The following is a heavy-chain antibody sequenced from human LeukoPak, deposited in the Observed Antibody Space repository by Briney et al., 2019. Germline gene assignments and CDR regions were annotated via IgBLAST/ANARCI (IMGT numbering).Heavy chain of an antibody. CDR3: ARASGTQTGDDAFDI. Sequence: AASVKVSCKASGYSFTGYYMHWVRQAPGQGLEWMGWINPNSGGTKYAQKFQGWVTMTRDTSISTAYMELSRLRSDDTAVYYCARASGTQTGDDAFDIWGQGTMVTVSS. CDR2: INPNSGGT. CDR1: GYSFTGYY. J-gene: IGHJ3*02. D-gene: IGHD7-27*01. V-gene: IGHV1-2*04.